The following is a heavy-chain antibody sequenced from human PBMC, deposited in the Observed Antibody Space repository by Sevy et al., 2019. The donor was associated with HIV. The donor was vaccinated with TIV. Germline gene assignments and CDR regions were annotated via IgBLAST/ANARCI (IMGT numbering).Heavy chain of an antibody. J-gene: IGHJ4*02. CDR3: ARDLSYSSSWRGYFDY. Sequence: GGSLRLSCAASGFTFSSYAMHWVRQAPGKGLEWVAVISYDGSNKYYANSVKGRFTISRDNSKNPLYLQMNSLRAEDTAVYYCARDLSYSSSWRGYFDYWGQGTLVTVSS. V-gene: IGHV3-30*04. CDR2: ISYDGSNK. D-gene: IGHD6-13*01. CDR1: GFTFSSYA.